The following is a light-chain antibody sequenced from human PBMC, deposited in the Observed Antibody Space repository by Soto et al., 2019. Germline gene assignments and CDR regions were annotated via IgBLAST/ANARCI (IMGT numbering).Light chain of an antibody. V-gene: IGLV3-21*01. CDR2: YDS. CDR1: NNGNKR. CDR3: QVWDIMTDNYV. J-gene: IGLJ1*01. Sequence: SYELTQPPSGSVAPQKTATITCGGKNNGNKRVHWYRQKPVQAPVFLISYDSDRPSGNPGRFPGSNSENTATLTIRRVEAGDEADYYCQVWDIMTDNYVFGSGTKLTV.